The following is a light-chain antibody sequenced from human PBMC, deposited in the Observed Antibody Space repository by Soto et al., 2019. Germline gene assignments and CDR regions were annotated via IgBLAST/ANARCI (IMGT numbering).Light chain of an antibody. V-gene: IGKV1-5*01. CDR2: DAS. J-gene: IGKJ1*01. CDR3: HEYNSYFQT. CDR1: QNINNW. Sequence: DIQMTQSPSILSXSLXXXXTXXXRASQNINNWLAWYQQKPGKAPKLLIYDASSLESGVPSRFSGSAAGTDSTLSISCLQPDDFATYCCHEYNSYFQTFGQGTKVDIK.